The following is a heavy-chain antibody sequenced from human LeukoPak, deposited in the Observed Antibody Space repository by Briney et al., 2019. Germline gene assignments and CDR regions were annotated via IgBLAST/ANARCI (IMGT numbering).Heavy chain of an antibody. CDR2: ISAYNGNT. Sequence: ASVTVSCKASGYTFTSYGISWVRQAPGQGLEWMGWISAYNGNTNYAQKLQGRVTMTTDTSTSTAYMELRSLRSDDTAVYYCARDRGFWSGYRSPHDAFDIWGQGTMVTVSS. J-gene: IGHJ3*02. V-gene: IGHV1-18*01. CDR1: GYTFTSYG. CDR3: ARDRGFWSGYRSPHDAFDI. D-gene: IGHD3-3*01.